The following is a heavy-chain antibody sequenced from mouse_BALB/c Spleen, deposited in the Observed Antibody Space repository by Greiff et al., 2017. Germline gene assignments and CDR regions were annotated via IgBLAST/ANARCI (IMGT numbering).Heavy chain of an antibody. Sequence: EVMLVESGGGLVQPGGSRKLSCAASGFTFSSFGMHWVRQAPEKGLEWVAYISSGSSTIYYADTVKGRFTISRDNPKNTLFLQMTSLRSEDTAMYCCARGLGYALDYWGQGTSVTVSS. CDR1: GFTFSSFG. J-gene: IGHJ4*01. CDR3: ARGLGYALDY. V-gene: IGHV5-17*02. CDR2: ISSGSSTI.